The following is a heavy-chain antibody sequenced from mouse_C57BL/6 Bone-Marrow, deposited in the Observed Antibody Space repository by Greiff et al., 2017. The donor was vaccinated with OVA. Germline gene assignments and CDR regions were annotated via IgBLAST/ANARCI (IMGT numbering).Heavy chain of an antibody. J-gene: IGHJ3*01. D-gene: IGHD3-2*02. CDR3: ARQGTAQATLFAY. V-gene: IGHV5-6*01. CDR1: GFTFSSYG. Sequence: EVHLVESGGDLVKPGGSLKLSCAASGFTFSSYGMSWVRQTPDKRLEWVATISSGGSYTYYPDSVKGRFTISRDNAKNTLYLQMSSLKSEDTAMYYCARQGTAQATLFAYWGQGTLVTVSA. CDR2: ISSGGSYT.